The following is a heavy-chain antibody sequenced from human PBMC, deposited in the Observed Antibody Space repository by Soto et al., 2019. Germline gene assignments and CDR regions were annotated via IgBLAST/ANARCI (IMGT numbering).Heavy chain of an antibody. Sequence: PGGSLRLSCAASGFTFSSYWMHWVRQAPGEGLVWVSRISLDGSFTSYADSVKGRFTTSRDNAKNTLYLQMNSLRAEDTAVYYCARDLTISDYWGQGTLVTVS. J-gene: IGHJ4*02. CDR2: ISLDGSFT. CDR3: ARDLTISDY. D-gene: IGHD3-10*01. CDR1: GFTFSSYW. V-gene: IGHV3-74*01.